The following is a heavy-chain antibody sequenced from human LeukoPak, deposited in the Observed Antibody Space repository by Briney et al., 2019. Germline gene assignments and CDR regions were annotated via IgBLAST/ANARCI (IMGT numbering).Heavy chain of an antibody. CDR1: GFSLSTSGVG. D-gene: IGHD6-13*01. J-gene: IGHJ5*02. CDR3: AHSTAAGTSYWFDP. Sequence: ESGPTLVKPPQTLTLTCTFSGFSLSTSGVGVGWIRQPPGKALEWLALIYWDDDKRYSPSLKSRLAITKDTSKNQVVLTMTNMDPVDTATYYCAHSTAAGTSYWFDPWGQGTLVTVSS. V-gene: IGHV2-5*02. CDR2: IYWDDDK.